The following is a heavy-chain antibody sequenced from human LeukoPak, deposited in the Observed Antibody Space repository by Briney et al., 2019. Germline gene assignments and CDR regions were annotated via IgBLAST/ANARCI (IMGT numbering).Heavy chain of an antibody. CDR1: GFTVSSNY. Sequence: GGSLRLSXAASGFTVSSNYMSWVRQAPGKGLEWVSVIYSGGSTYYADSVKGRFTISRDNSKNTLYLQMNSLRAEDTAVYYCARDGGDSSHQLDYWGQGTLVTVSS. V-gene: IGHV3-53*01. CDR3: ARDGGDSSHQLDY. CDR2: IYSGGST. D-gene: IGHD3-16*01. J-gene: IGHJ4*02.